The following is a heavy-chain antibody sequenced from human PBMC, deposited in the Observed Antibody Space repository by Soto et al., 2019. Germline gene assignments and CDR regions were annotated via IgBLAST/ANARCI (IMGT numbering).Heavy chain of an antibody. CDR1: GGSISSDDYY. CDR3: ARAKAVVIAALDI. D-gene: IGHD2-21*01. Sequence: PSETLSLTCTVSGGSISSDDYYWNWIRQRPGKGLEWIGNIYYRGNTNYNPSLKSRIIMSMDMSENQFSLQLDSLTGADTAVYYCARAKAVVIAALDIWGQGTMVTVSS. J-gene: IGHJ3*02. V-gene: IGHV4-31*03. CDR2: IYYRGNT.